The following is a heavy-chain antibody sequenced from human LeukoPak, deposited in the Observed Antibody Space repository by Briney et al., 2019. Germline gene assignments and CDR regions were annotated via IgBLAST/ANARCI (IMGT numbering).Heavy chain of an antibody. J-gene: IGHJ6*02. CDR1: GGSFSGYY. D-gene: IGHD3-10*01. V-gene: IGHV4-34*01. Sequence: SETLSLTCAVYGGSFSGYYWSWLRQPPGKGLEWIGEINHSGSTYYNPSLKSRVTISVDTSKNQFSLKLSSVTAADTAVYYCARVSRGSYYYGMDVWGQGTTVTVSS. CDR3: ARVSRGSYYYGMDV. CDR2: INHSGST.